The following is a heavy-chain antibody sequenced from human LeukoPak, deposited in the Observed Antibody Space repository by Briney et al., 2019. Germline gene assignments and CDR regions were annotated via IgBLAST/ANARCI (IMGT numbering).Heavy chain of an antibody. CDR1: GFTFSSYA. CDR3: AREYCSGGSCYKGGIDY. CDR2: IKQDGSET. D-gene: IGHD2-15*01. V-gene: IGHV3-7*03. Sequence: PGGSLRLSCAASGFTFSSYAMSWVRQAPGKGLEWVANIKQDGSETYYVDSVKGRFTISRDNAKHSLYLQMNSLRAEDTAVYYCAREYCSGGSCYKGGIDYWGQGTLVTVSS. J-gene: IGHJ4*02.